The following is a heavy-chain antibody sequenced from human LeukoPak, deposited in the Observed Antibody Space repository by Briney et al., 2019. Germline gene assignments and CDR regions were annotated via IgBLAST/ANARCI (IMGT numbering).Heavy chain of an antibody. CDR2: FDPEDGET. J-gene: IGHJ4*02. CDR3: ATEGKMVRGVYTDY. Sequence: GASVKVSCKVSGYTLTELSMHWVRQAPGKGLEWMGRFDPEDGETIYAQKFQGRVTMTADTSTDTAYMELRSLRSEDTVVYYCATEGKMVRGVYTDYWGQGTLVTVSS. D-gene: IGHD3-10*01. CDR1: GYTLTELS. V-gene: IGHV1-24*01.